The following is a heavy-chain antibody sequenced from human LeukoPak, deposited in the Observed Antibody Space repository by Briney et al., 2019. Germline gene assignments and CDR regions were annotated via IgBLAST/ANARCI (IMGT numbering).Heavy chain of an antibody. V-gene: IGHV1-2*02. Sequence: GASVKVSCKASGYTFTDYFIHWIRQALGQGLEWMGWINPNSGATSYAQKFQGRVTMTRDTSINTGNMELTGLRFDNTAVYYCARELSAVGRWGAFDMWGQGTMVTVSS. CDR1: GYTFTDYF. CDR2: INPNSGAT. CDR3: ARELSAVGRWGAFDM. D-gene: IGHD6-13*01. J-gene: IGHJ3*02.